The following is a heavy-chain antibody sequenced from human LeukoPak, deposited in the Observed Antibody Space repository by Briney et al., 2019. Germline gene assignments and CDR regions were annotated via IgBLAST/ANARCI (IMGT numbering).Heavy chain of an antibody. CDR3: AKDPRYFDWLSWFDP. D-gene: IGHD3-9*01. CDR1: GFTFSSYG. V-gene: IGHV3-23*01. J-gene: IGHJ5*02. Sequence: GGSLRLSCAASGFTFSSYGMSWVRQAPGKGLEWVSAISGSGGSTYYADSVKGRFTISRDNSKNTLYLQMNSLRAEDTAVYYCAKDPRYFDWLSWFDPWGQGTLVTVSS. CDR2: ISGSGGST.